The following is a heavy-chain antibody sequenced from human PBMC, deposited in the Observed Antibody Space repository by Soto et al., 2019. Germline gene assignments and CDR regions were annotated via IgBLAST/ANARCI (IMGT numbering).Heavy chain of an antibody. D-gene: IGHD1-7*01. CDR3: AREGYNWNYKRDY. V-gene: IGHV3-21*01. Sequence: EVQLVESGGGLVKPGGSLRLSCAASGFTFSSYSMNWVRQAPGKGLEWVSSISSSSSYIYYADSVKGRFTISRDNAKNSLYLQMNSLRAEDTAVYYCAREGYNWNYKRDYWGQGTLVTVSS. CDR1: GFTFSSYS. J-gene: IGHJ4*02. CDR2: ISSSSSYI.